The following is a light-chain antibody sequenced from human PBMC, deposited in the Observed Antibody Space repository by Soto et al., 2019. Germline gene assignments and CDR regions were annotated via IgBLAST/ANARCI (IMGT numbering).Light chain of an antibody. Sequence: QSALTQPSSVSGSPGQSITISCTGTSSDVGGYNYVSWYQQHPGKAPKLMLYNVSNRPSGVSNRFSGSKSGNTASLTISGLQAEDEGHYYCSSFTSTNTVLFGGGTKLTVL. CDR2: NVS. J-gene: IGLJ2*01. CDR1: SSDVGGYNY. V-gene: IGLV2-14*01. CDR3: SSFTSTNTVL.